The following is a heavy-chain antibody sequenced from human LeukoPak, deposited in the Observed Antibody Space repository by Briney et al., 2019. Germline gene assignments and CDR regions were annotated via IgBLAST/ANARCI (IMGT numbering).Heavy chain of an antibody. D-gene: IGHD5-18*01. J-gene: IGHJ4*02. V-gene: IGHV4-39*01. CDR1: GGSISSSSYY. Sequence: SETLSLTCTVSGGSISSSSYYWSWIRQPPGKGLAWIGSIYYSGSTYYNPSLKCRVTISRDTSKNPFSLKLSSVTAADTAVYYCARQEDTAMASVPFDYWGQGTLVTVSS. CDR3: ARQEDTAMASVPFDY. CDR2: IYYSGST.